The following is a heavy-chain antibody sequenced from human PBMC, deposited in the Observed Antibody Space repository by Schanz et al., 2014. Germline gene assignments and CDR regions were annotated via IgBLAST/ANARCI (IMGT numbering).Heavy chain of an antibody. CDR1: EFTFNTYC. Sequence: EVQLVESGGGLVQPGGSLRLSCAASEFTFNTYCMSWVRQALGKGLEWVANIKQDGIEKYYVDSVKGRFTISRDNAKNSLYLQMNSLTADDTAVYYCARDKGGYYPFDYWGRGTLVTVSS. CDR2: IKQDGIEK. CDR3: ARDKGGYYPFDY. J-gene: IGHJ4*02. D-gene: IGHD3-3*01. V-gene: IGHV3-7*01.